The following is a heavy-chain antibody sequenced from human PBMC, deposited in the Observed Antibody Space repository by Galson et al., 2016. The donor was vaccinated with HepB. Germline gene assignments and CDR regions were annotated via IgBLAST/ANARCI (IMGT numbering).Heavy chain of an antibody. CDR1: RFTFSDYY. J-gene: IGHJ3*02. V-gene: IGHV3-11*06. Sequence: SLRLSCAASRFTFSDYYMSWIRQAPGKGLEWVSYMSSSSSYTKYADSVKGRFTISRDNAKKSLYLRINSLRAEDTAVYYCAGGHRSGRETIDGFDIWGQGTMVTVSS. CDR3: AGGHRSGRETIDGFDI. D-gene: IGHD6-19*01. CDR2: MSSSSSYT.